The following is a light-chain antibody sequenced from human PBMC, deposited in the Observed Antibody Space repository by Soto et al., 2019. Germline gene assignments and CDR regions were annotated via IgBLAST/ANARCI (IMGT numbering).Light chain of an antibody. J-gene: IGKJ1*01. Sequence: DIQMSQSPSSLYASVGDRVTITCRASQSIGYSLNWYQQKPGKAPKVLVYTATGLQSGVPFRFRGSGSETNFPLTISDLQPEDFASYYCQQTYSSLAWTFGQGTKVEI. CDR1: QSIGYS. CDR2: TAT. V-gene: IGKV1-39*01. CDR3: QQTYSSLAWT.